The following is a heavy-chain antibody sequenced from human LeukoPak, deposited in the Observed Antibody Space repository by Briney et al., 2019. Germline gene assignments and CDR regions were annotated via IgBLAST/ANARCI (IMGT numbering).Heavy chain of an antibody. CDR3: ARGGNAEFDI. J-gene: IGHJ3*02. D-gene: IGHD1-14*01. V-gene: IGHV3-11*06. Sequence: GRFTISRDNAKNSLYLQMNSLRAEDTAVYYWARGGNAEFDIWGQGTMVTVSS.